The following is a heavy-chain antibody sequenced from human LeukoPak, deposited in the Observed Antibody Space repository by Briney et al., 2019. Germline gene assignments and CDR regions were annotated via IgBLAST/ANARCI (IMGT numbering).Heavy chain of an antibody. CDR3: ARENAYYRYWFDP. CDR1: GGSISSSSYY. CDR2: IYYSGST. J-gene: IGHJ5*02. Sequence: PSETLSLTCTVSGGSISSSSYYWGWSRQPPGKGLEWIGSIYYSGSTYYNPSLKSRATISVDTPKNQFSLKLRSVTAADTAVYYCARENAYYRYWFDPWGQGTLVTVSS. V-gene: IGHV4-39*07. D-gene: IGHD3-10*01.